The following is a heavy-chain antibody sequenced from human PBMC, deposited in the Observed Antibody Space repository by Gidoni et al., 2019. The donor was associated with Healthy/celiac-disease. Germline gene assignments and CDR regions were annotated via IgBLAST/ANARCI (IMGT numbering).Heavy chain of an antibody. D-gene: IGHD3-22*01. J-gene: IGHJ2*01. CDR2: IYYSGST. CDR1: GGSISSYY. V-gene: IGHV4-59*01. CDR3: ARVEAELHYYDSSGFWYFDL. Sequence: QVQLQESGPGLVKPSEPLSLTCTVSGGSISSYYWSWIRQPPGKGLEWIGYIYYSGSTNYNPSLKSRVTISVDTSKNQFSLKLSSVTAADTAVYYCARVEAELHYYDSSGFWYFDLWGRGTLVTVSS.